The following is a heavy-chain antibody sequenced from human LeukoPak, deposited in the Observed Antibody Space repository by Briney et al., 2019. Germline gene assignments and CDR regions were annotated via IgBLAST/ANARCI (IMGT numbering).Heavy chain of an antibody. J-gene: IGHJ4*02. CDR1: GGSISSYY. CDR3: AGIAAGLSRFDY. CDR2: IYYSGST. Sequence: PSETLSLTCTVSGGSISSYYWSWIRQPAVKGLEWIGYIYYSGSTNYNPSLKSRVTISVDTSKNQFSLKLSSVTAADTAVYYCAGIAAGLSRFDYWGQGTLVTVSS. D-gene: IGHD6-13*01. V-gene: IGHV4-59*01.